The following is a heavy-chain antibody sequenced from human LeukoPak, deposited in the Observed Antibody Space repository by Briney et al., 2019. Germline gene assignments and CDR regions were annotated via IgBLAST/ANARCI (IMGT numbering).Heavy chain of an antibody. CDR3: AREWGYGSGSYFDP. D-gene: IGHD3-10*01. J-gene: IGHJ5*02. CDR2: INPNSGGT. V-gene: IGHV1-2*02. Sequence: ASANVSCKSSGYTYTGYYMHWVRQAPGQGLEWMGWINPNSGGTNYAQKFQGRVTMTRDTSISTAYMEPSRLRSDDTAVYYCAREWGYGSGSYFDPWGQGTLVTVSS. CDR1: GYTYTGYY.